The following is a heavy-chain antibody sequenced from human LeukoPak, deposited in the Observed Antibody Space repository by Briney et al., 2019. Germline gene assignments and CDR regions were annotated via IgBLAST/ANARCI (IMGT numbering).Heavy chain of an antibody. D-gene: IGHD3-22*01. J-gene: IGHJ4*02. CDR3: ARGHLSGSNFDY. CDR1: EYTFTDYA. Sequence: ASVKVSCKASEYTFTDYAINWVRQAPGQRLEWMGWINAGNGNTRYSQRFQGRVTITRDTSASTAYMELSSLTSEDTAVYYCARGHLSGSNFDYWGQGTLVTVSS. V-gene: IGHV1-3*01. CDR2: INAGNGNT.